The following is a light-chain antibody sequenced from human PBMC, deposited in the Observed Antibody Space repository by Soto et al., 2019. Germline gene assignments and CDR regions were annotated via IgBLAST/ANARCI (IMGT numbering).Light chain of an antibody. J-gene: IGLJ3*02. CDR1: STDVGGYDY. CDR3: SSYTRSNSLV. V-gene: IGLV2-14*01. CDR2: EVK. Sequence: QSVLTQPASVSGSPGQSISISCTGSSTDVGGYDYVSWYQHHPGAVPELLIYEVKNRPSGVSYRFSGSKSGSTASLTISGLQAEDEADYYCSSYTRSNSLVFGGGTKVTVL.